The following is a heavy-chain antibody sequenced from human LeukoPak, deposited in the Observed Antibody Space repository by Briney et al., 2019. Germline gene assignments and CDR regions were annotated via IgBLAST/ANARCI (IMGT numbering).Heavy chain of an antibody. D-gene: IGHD3-10*01. J-gene: IGHJ4*02. CDR1: GGSISSSSYY. Sequence: PSETLSLTCIVSGGSISSSSYYWGWIRQPPGKGLEWIGSIYYRGSTYYNPSLKSRVTISVDTSNNQFSLKLNSVTAADTAVYYCASHSASSGRYYFTSFDQWGQGTLVTVSS. CDR2: IYYRGST. V-gene: IGHV4-39*01. CDR3: ASHSASSGRYYFTSFDQ.